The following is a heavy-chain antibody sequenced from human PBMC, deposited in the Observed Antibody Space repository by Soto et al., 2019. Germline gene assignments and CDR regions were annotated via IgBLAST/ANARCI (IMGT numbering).Heavy chain of an antibody. V-gene: IGHV4-59*08. J-gene: IGHJ4*01. CDR3: ARGGWRQIDY. CDR1: GGSIGSYY. D-gene: IGHD3-3*01. CDR2: IYYSGST. Sequence: QVQLQESGPGLVKPSETLSLTCSVSGGSIGSYYWSWIRQPTGKGLEWIGYIYYSGSTNYNPSLKSRVTISVDTSKNQFSLKLSSVTAADTAVYYCARGGWRQIDYWGHGTLVTVSS.